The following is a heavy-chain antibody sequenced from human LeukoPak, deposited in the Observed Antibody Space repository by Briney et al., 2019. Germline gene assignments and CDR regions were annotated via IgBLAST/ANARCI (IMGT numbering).Heavy chain of an antibody. J-gene: IGHJ4*02. CDR1: GFTFSSYW. CDR2: INTDGSST. CDR3: ARADIVATIVNRGYDYFDY. Sequence: GGSLRLSCAASGFTFSSYWMHWVRQAPGKGLVWVSRINTDGSSTSYADSVKGRFTISRDNSKNTLYLQMNSLRAEDTAVYYCARADIVATIVNRGYDYFDYWGQGTLVTVSS. V-gene: IGHV3-74*01. D-gene: IGHD5-12*01.